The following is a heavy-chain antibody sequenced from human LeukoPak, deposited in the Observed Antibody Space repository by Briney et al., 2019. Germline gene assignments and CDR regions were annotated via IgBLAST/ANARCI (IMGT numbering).Heavy chain of an antibody. CDR3: ARHSGGYYYDSSGYR. V-gene: IGHV4-39*01. CDR1: GGSISSRSYA. CDR2: IYYSGST. J-gene: IGHJ4*02. Sequence: PSETLSLTCTVSGGSISSRSYACGWIRQPPGKGLEWIGSIYYSGSTYYNPSLKSRVTISVDTSKNQFSLKLSSVTAAVTAGYDCARHSGGYYYDSSGYRWGQGTLVTVSS. D-gene: IGHD3-22*01.